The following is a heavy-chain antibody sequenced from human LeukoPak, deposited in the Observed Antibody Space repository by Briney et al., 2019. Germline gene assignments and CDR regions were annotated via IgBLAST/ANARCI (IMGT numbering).Heavy chain of an antibody. CDR2: IYYSGST. CDR3: ASLWNWDFDY. J-gene: IGHJ4*02. D-gene: IGHD1-7*01. CDR1: GGSISSSSYY. V-gene: IGHV4-39*01. Sequence: SETLSLTCTVSGGSISSSSYYWGWIRQPPGKGLEWIGSIYYSGSTYYNPSLKSRVTISVDTSKNQFSLKLSSVTAAVTAVYYCASLWNWDFDYWGQGTLVTVSS.